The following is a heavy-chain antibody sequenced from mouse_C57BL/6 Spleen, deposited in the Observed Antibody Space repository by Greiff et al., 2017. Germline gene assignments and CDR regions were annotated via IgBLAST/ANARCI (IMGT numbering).Heavy chain of an antibody. CDR1: GYTFTSYW. CDR3: ARRGTTVPFAD. J-gene: IGHJ3*01. CDR2: IDPSDSYS. D-gene: IGHD1-1*01. Sequence: QVQLQQSGAELVKPGASVKLSCKASGYTFTSYWMHWVKQRPGQGLEWIGEIDPSDSYSNYNEKFKGKATLTVAKSSITAYMQLSSLTSEDSAVYYCARRGTTVPFADWGQGTLVTVSA. V-gene: IGHV1-69*02.